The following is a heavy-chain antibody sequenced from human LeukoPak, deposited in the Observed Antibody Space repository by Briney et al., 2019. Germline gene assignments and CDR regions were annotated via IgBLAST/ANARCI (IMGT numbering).Heavy chain of an antibody. J-gene: IGHJ4*02. CDR3: ARQLGYCSSTSCYADKVDY. D-gene: IGHD2-2*01. V-gene: IGHV4-39*01. CDR2: IYYSGST. Sequence: SSETLSLTCTVSGGSISSSSYCWGWIRQPPGKGLEWIGSIYYSGSTYYNPSLKSRVTISVDTSKNQFSLKLSSVTAADTAVYYCARQLGYCSSTSCYADKVDYWGQGTLVTVSS. CDR1: GGSISSSSYC.